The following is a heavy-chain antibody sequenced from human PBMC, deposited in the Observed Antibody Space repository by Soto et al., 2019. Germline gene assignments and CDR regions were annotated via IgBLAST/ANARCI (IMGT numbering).Heavy chain of an antibody. V-gene: IGHV4-61*08. CDR1: GDSMTKTSRSWSMTNYYY. CDR2: VESSGRT. J-gene: IGHJ4*02. CDR3: ARGVYGAYFDY. D-gene: IGHD3-10*01. Sequence: SETLSLTCTVSGDSMTKTSRSWSMTNYYYWSWFRQTPGKGLEWTGYVESSGRTEYKTPLESRVTLSLDASQNQFSLTLRSVTTADRARYFCARGVYGAYFDYWGQGIPVTVSS.